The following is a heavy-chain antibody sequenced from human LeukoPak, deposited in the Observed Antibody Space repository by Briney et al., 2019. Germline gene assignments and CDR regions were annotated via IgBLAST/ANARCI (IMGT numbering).Heavy chain of an antibody. CDR3: ASSIVGATYRDY. D-gene: IGHD1-26*01. CDR2: ISSSSSYI. V-gene: IGHV3-21*01. J-gene: IGHJ4*02. CDR1: GFTFDDYG. Sequence: SGGSLRLSCAASGFTFDDYGMSWVRQAPGKGLEWVSSISSSSSYIYYADSVKGRFTISRDNAKNSLYLQMNSLRAEDTAVYYCASSIVGATYRDYWGQGTLVTVSS.